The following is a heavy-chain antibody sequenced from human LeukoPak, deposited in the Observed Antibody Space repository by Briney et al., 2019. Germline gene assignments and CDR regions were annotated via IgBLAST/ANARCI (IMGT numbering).Heavy chain of an antibody. CDR2: ISGSGGST. J-gene: IGHJ4*02. CDR1: GFTFSSYG. D-gene: IGHD6-13*01. CDR3: AKDWAGSSSWYYFDS. Sequence: PGGSLRLSCAASGFTFSSYGMSWVRQAPGKGLEWVSGISGSGGSTYYADSVKGRFTISRDRSKNTLYLQMNSLRAEDTAIYYCAKDWAGSSSWYYFDSWGQGTLVTVSS. V-gene: IGHV3-23*01.